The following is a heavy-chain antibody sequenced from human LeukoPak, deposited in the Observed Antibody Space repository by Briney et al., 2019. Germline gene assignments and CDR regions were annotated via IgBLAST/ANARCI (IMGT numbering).Heavy chain of an antibody. Sequence: GGSLRLSCVASGFTFSDYEMHWIRQAPGKGLEWVSYITKTGASIYYAPSVRGRFTISSDTADNSLYLQMNSLRAEDSALYYCARRRILRAESFFDFWGQGTLVTVSS. CDR1: GFTFSDYE. V-gene: IGHV3-48*03. J-gene: IGHJ4*02. CDR3: ARRRILRAESFFDF. CDR2: ITKTGASI.